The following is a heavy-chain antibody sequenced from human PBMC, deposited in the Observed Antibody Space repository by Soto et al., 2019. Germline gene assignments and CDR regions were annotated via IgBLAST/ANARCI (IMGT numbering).Heavy chain of an antibody. CDR1: GFSLSNARMG. J-gene: IGHJ4*02. Sequence: QVTLKESGPVLVKPTETLTLTCTGSGFSLSNARMGVSWIRQPPGKALEWLAHIFSNDEKSYSTSLKSRLTISKDTSKSQVVLTMTNMDPVDTATYYCARINDILTGFDYWGQGTLVTVSS. D-gene: IGHD3-9*01. CDR2: IFSNDEK. V-gene: IGHV2-26*01. CDR3: ARINDILTGFDY.